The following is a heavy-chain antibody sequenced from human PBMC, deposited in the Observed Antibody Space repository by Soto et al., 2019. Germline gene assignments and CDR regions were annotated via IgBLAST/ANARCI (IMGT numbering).Heavy chain of an antibody. Sequence: PGESLKISCKASGYSFTSYWIAWVRQMPGKGLEWMGIIYPGDSDTRYSPSFQGQVTISADRSISTAYLHWSSLKASDTAMYYCAREGGYCSSTSCKGIHYRGKRTLVAVSS. D-gene: IGHD2-2*01. CDR2: IYPGDSDT. J-gene: IGHJ4*02. CDR1: GYSFTSYW. V-gene: IGHV5-51*01. CDR3: AREGGYCSSTSCKGIHY.